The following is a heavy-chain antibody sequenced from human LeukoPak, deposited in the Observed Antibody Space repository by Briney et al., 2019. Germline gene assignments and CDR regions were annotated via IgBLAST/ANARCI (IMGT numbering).Heavy chain of an antibody. CDR2: IIPIFGTA. V-gene: IGHV1-69*06. CDR1: GGTFGSYA. Sequence: SVKVSCKASGGTFGSYAISWVRQAPGQGLEWMGGIIPIFGTANYAQKFQGRVTITADKSTSTAYMELSSLRSEDTAVYYCARAVPYYDFWSGYYPYYYYMDVWGKGTTVTVSS. CDR3: ARAVPYYDFWSGYYPYYYYMDV. D-gene: IGHD3-3*01. J-gene: IGHJ6*03.